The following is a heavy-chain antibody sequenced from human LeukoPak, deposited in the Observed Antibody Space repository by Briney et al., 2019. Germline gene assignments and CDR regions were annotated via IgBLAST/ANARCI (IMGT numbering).Heavy chain of an antibody. J-gene: IGHJ3*02. CDR2: INPNNGST. CDR1: GYTFTGYY. Sequence: ASVKVSCKASGYTFTGYYIHWVRQAPGQGLEWMGQINPNNGSTKYAQKFQGRVTMTRDTSISSAYMELSRLRSDDTAVYYCAKDGLGGAFDIWGQGTVVTVSS. D-gene: IGHD2-15*01. CDR3: AKDGLGGAFDI. V-gene: IGHV1-2*06.